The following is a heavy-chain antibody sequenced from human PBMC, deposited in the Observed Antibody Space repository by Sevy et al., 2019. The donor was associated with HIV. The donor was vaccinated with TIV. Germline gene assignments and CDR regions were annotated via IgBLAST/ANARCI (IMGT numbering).Heavy chain of an antibody. J-gene: IGHJ6*02. V-gene: IGHV3-21*01. Sequence: GGSLRLSCAASGFTFSSYNMNWVRQAPGKGLEWVSSISSSSNYINYADSVKGRFTISRENAKNSLYLEMNTLRAEDMAVYYCARVVAYCSGGTCFPGYYYGMDVWGQGTTVTVSS. D-gene: IGHD2-15*01. CDR1: GFTFSSYN. CDR2: ISSSSNYI. CDR3: ARVVAYCSGGTCFPGYYYGMDV.